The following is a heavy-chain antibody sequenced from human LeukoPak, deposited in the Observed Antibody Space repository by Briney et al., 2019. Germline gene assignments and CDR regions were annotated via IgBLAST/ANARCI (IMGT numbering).Heavy chain of an antibody. CDR1: GYTFTSYY. CDR2: INPSGGST. Sequence: GASVKVSCKASGYTFTSYYMHWVRQAPGQGLEWMGIINPSGGSTSYAQKFQGRVTMTRDTSTSTVYMELSSLRSDDTAVCYCAILDLVRGGFDYWGQGTLVTVSS. V-gene: IGHV1-46*01. D-gene: IGHD3-10*01. J-gene: IGHJ4*02. CDR3: AILDLVRGGFDY.